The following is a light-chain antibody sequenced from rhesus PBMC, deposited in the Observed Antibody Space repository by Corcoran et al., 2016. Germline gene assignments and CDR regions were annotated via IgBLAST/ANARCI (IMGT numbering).Light chain of an antibody. CDR1: QSISSW. CDR3: QQYSSSPYS. V-gene: IGKV1-22*01. CDR2: KAP. J-gene: IGKJ2*01. Sequence: DIQMTQSPSSLSASVGDTVTIPCRASQSISSWLAWYQQKPGKAPKLLIYKAPSLQSGVPSRFSGSGSGTDFTLTISSRQSEDFATYYCQQYSSSPYSFGQGTKVEIK.